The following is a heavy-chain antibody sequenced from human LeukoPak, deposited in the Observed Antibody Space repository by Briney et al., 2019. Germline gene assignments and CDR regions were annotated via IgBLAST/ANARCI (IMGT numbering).Heavy chain of an antibody. CDR2: IYPGDSDT. Sequence: GESLKISCKVSGYIFTSDWIGWVRQVPGKGLEWMGIIYPGDSDTRYSPSFQGQVTISADKSISTAYLQWSSLKASDTAMYYCASPINYDSSGYYYFWGQGTLVTVSS. J-gene: IGHJ4*02. CDR3: ASPINYDSSGYYYF. CDR1: GYIFTSDW. D-gene: IGHD3-22*01. V-gene: IGHV5-51*01.